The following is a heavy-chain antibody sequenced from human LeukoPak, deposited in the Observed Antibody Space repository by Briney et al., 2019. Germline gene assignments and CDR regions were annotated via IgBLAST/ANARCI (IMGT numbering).Heavy chain of an antibody. CDR1: AYSFTDYY. CDR2: INPNTGVT. CDR3: ARSSPTYYFDSSGYYYGDY. D-gene: IGHD3-22*01. V-gene: IGHV1-2*06. J-gene: IGHJ4*02. Sequence: ASVKVSFKASAYSFTDYYIHWVRQAPGQGLEWMGRINPNTGVTDYAQIFKVRVTMTRDTSISTAYMELSRLGSDDTAVYYCARSSPTYYFDSSGYYYGDYWGQGTLVTVSS.